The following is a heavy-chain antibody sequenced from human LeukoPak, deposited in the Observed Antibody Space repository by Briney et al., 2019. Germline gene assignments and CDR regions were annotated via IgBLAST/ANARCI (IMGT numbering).Heavy chain of an antibody. V-gene: IGHV4-59*01. J-gene: IGHJ4*02. D-gene: IGHD5-24*01. Sequence: SETLSLTCTFCCGSIDSYYWSWIRQPPGKGLEWVGYVYYSGSTNYNPSLKSRVTISVDTSKNQVSLRLSSMTAADTAVYYCASTGGYNSPLKYWGQGTLVTVSS. CDR1: CGSIDSYY. CDR3: ASTGGYNSPLKY. CDR2: VYYSGST.